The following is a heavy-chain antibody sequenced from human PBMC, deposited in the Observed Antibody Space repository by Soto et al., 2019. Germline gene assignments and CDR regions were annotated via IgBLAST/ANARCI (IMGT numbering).Heavy chain of an antibody. V-gene: IGHV4-61*01. D-gene: IGHD2-8*02. CDR1: GGSVSSDTHY. J-gene: IGHJ6*02. Sequence: QVQLQESGPGLVKPSETLSLTCTVSGGSVSSDTHYWSWIRQPPGKRLEWMGFIYSSGGTNYNPSLKFRVTRSVDTSKNQFSLKLRSVIVADTAVYHCARFVRSCTGTSCYTRADVWGQGTTVTVSS. CDR3: ARFVRSCTGTSCYTRADV. CDR2: IYSSGGT.